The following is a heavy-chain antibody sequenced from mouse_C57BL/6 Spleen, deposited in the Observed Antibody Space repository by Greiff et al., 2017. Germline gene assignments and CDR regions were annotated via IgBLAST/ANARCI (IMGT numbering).Heavy chain of an antibody. V-gene: IGHV5-9-1*02. CDR2: ISSGGDYI. CDR1: GFTFSSYA. D-gene: IGHD1-1*01. Sequence: EVKLVESGEGLVKPGGSLKLSCAASGFTFSSYAMSWVRQTPEKRLEWVAYISSGGDYIYYADTVKGRFTISRDNARNTLYLQMSSLKSEDTAMYYGTRGEITTDGDYAMDYWGQGTSVTVSS. CDR3: TRGEITTDGDYAMDY. J-gene: IGHJ4*01.